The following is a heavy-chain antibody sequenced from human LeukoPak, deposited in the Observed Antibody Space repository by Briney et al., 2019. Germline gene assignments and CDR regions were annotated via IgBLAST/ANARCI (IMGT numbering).Heavy chain of an antibody. CDR2: ISAYNGNT. CDR3: ARVRNVDAAMVADY. D-gene: IGHD5-18*01. Sequence: ASVKVSCKASGHTFTSYGISWVRQAPGQGLEWMGWISAYNGNTNYAQKLQGRVTMTTDTSTSTAYMELRSLRSDDTAVYYCARVRNVDAAMVADYWGQGTLVTVSS. V-gene: IGHV1-18*01. CDR1: GHTFTSYG. J-gene: IGHJ4*02.